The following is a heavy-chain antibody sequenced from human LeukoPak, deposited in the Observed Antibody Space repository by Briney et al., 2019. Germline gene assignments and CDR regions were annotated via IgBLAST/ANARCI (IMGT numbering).Heavy chain of an antibody. CDR3: AGRLSGRYYFDY. D-gene: IGHD1-26*01. J-gene: IGHJ4*02. CDR1: GFTFSSYS. CDR2: ISSSSSYI. V-gene: IGHV3-21*01. Sequence: GGSLRLSCAASGFTFSSYSMNWVRQAPGKVLEWVSSISSSSSYIYYADSVKGRFTISRDNAKNSLYLQMNSLRAEDTAVYYCAGRLSGRYYFDYWGQGTLVTLSS.